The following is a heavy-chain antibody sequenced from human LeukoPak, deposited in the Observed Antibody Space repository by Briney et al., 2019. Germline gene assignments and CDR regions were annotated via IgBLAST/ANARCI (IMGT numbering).Heavy chain of an antibody. D-gene: IGHD2-2*01. CDR3: AKGRSYQLHINWFDP. Sequence: GGSLRLSCAASGFTFSSYAMSWVRQAPGKGLEWVSAISGSGGSTDYADSVKARFTIYRDNSKNTLYLQMNSLRAEDTAVYYCAKGRSYQLHINWFDPWGQGTLVTVSS. CDR2: ISGSGGST. CDR1: GFTFSSYA. J-gene: IGHJ5*02. V-gene: IGHV3-23*01.